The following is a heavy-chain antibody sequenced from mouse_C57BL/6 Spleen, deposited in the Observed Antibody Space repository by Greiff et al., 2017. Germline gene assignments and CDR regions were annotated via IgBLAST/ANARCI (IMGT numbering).Heavy chain of an antibody. V-gene: IGHV1-64*01. D-gene: IGHD1-1*01. CDR2: IHPNSGST. J-gene: IGHJ1*03. Sequence: VQLQQPGAELVKPGASVKLSCTASGYTFTSYWMHWVQQSPGQGLEWIGMIHPNSGSTNYNEKFKSKATLTVDKSSSTAYMQLSSLTSEDSAVYYGARSLRSSGLYFDVGGTGTTVTVSS. CDR3: ARSLRSSGLYFDV. CDR1: GYTFTSYW.